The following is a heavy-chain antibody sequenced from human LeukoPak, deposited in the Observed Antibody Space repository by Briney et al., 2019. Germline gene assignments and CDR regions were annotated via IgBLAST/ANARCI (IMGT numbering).Heavy chain of an antibody. V-gene: IGHV3-7*03. J-gene: IGHJ2*01. Sequence: GGSLRLSCAASGFTFSSYWMSWVRQAPGKGLEWVANIKQDGSEKYYVDSVKGRFTISRDNAKNSLYLQMNSLRTEDTALYYCAKDRRHTVSGGYFDLWGRGTLVIVSS. CDR3: AKDRRHTVSGGYFDL. CDR1: GFTFSSYW. CDR2: IKQDGSEK. D-gene: IGHD3-10*01.